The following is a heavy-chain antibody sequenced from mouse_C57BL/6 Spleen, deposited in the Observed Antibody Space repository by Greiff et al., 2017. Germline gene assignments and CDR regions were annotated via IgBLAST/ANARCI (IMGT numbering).Heavy chain of an antibody. CDR2: ISSGSSTI. CDR3: ARNYDYDGGYYAMDY. CDR1: GFTFSDYG. J-gene: IGHJ4*01. D-gene: IGHD2-4*01. Sequence: EVKLMESGGGLVKPGGSLKLSCAASGFTFSDYGMHWVRQAPEKGLEWVAYISSGSSTIYYADTVKGRFTISRDNAKNTLFLQMTSLRSEDTAMYYCARNYDYDGGYYAMDYWGQGTSVTVSS. V-gene: IGHV5-17*01.